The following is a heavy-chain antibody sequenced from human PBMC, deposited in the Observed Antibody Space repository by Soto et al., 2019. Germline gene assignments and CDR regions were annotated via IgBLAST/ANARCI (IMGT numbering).Heavy chain of an antibody. D-gene: IGHD6-13*01. CDR2: VYHSGAT. J-gene: IGHJ5*02. CDR1: GYSMTRGCY. Sequence: SETLSLTKAFSGYSMTRGCYWAWIRPAPGKGLEWIGSVYHSGATYYNPSLQSRVTISEDTSKNQFFLNLKSVSAADAGTYYCARERSLMRPTGWFEPWGQGSQVTVSS. CDR3: ARERSLMRPTGWFEP. V-gene: IGHV4-38-2*02.